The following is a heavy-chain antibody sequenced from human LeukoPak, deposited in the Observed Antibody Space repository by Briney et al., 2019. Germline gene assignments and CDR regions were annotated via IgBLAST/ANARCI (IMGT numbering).Heavy chain of an antibody. D-gene: IGHD2-21*02. CDR3: ARGGDWPKGAFDI. V-gene: IGHV4-38-2*02. CDR1: GYSISSGYY. CDR2: IYHSGST. Sequence: SENLSLTCNVSGYSISSGYYWGWIRQPPGKGLEWIGSIYHSGSTYYNPSLKSRVTISVDTSKNQFSLKLSSVTAADTAVYYCARGGDWPKGAFDIWGQGTMVTVSS. J-gene: IGHJ3*02.